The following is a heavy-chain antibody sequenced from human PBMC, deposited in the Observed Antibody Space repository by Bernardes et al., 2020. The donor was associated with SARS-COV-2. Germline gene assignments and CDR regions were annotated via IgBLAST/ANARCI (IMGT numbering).Heavy chain of an antibody. CDR2: INSDGSNR. CDR3: ATGGNGATAPGMDV. V-gene: IGHV3-74*01. CDR1: GFTFSSYW. D-gene: IGHD1-1*01. Sequence: GSLRLSCAASGFTFSSYWMHWVRQAPGEGLVWVSRINSDGSNRIYADSVKGRFTISSDSSKNTLYLQMNSLRVEDTAVYYCATGGNGATAPGMDVWGQGTTVTVSS. J-gene: IGHJ6*02.